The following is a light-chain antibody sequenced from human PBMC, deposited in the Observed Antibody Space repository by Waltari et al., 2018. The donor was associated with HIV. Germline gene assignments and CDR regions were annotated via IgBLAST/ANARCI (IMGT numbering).Light chain of an antibody. CDR2: GNS. CDR3: QSYDSSLSGSKV. V-gene: IGLV1-40*01. CDR1: SSNIGAGYD. Sequence: QSVLTHPPSVSGAPGQRVTISCTGSSSNIGAGYDVHWYQQLPGTAPKLLIYGNSNLSSGVTDGFSGSKSGTSASLASTGLQAEDEADYYCQSYDSSLSGSKVFGGGTKLTVL. J-gene: IGLJ2*01.